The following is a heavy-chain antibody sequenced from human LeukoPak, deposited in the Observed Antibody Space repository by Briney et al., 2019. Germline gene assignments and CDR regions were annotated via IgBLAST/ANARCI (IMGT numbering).Heavy chain of an antibody. V-gene: IGHV4-39*01. CDR1: GGSISSSSYY. D-gene: IGHD5-18*01. Sequence: SETLSLTCTVSGGSISSSSYYWGWIRQPPGKGLEWIGSIYYSGSTYYNPSLKSRVTISVDTSKNQFSLKLSSATAADTAVYYCARSGYSYGYGAFDIWGQGTMVTVSS. CDR3: ARSGYSYGYGAFDI. J-gene: IGHJ3*02. CDR2: IYYSGST.